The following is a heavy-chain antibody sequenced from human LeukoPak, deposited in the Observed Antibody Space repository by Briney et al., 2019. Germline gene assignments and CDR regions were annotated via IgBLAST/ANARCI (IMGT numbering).Heavy chain of an antibody. D-gene: IGHD3-10*01. V-gene: IGHV4-59*01. CDR1: GGSISSYY. Sequence: SETLSLTWTVSGGSISSYYWSWIRQPPGKGLEWIGYIYYSGSTNYNPSLKSRVTISVDTSKNQFSLKLSSVTAADTAVYYCAREYAYGSGSYVMDVWGQGTTVTVSS. CDR2: IYYSGST. J-gene: IGHJ6*02. CDR3: AREYAYGSGSYVMDV.